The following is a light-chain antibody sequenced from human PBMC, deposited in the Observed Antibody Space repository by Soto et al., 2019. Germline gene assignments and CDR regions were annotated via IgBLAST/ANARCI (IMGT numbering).Light chain of an antibody. V-gene: IGKV3D-15*01. CDR2: GAS. J-gene: IGKJ4*01. Sequence: SPVAVSLSTRGRATLSCMASQSVNSNLAWYQQKPGQSPRLLIFGASTRATGTPARFSGSGSETEFTLTISSLQSGDFALYYCQQYSDWPLTFGGGTKVDVK. CDR3: QQYSDWPLT. CDR1: QSVNSN.